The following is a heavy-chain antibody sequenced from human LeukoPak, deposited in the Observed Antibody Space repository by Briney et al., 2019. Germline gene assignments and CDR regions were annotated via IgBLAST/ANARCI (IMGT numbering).Heavy chain of an antibody. V-gene: IGHV4-39*07. Sequence: SETLSLTCSVSGDSISRSTYFWGWIRQPPGKGLEWIGSIHYTGNTYYSPSLKGRVTISVDTSKNQFSLKLSSVTAADTAMFYCARGLGPGNWFDPWGQGTLVTVSS. D-gene: IGHD3-10*01. CDR2: IHYTGNT. J-gene: IGHJ5*02. CDR1: GDSISRSTYF. CDR3: ARGLGPGNWFDP.